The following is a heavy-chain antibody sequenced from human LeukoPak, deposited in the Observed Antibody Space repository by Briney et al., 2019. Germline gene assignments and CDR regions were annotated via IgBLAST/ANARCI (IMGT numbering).Heavy chain of an antibody. CDR1: GYSFTSYW. CDR3: ARHKVASSSSEGDY. D-gene: IGHD6-6*01. CDR2: IYPGASDT. J-gene: IGHJ4*02. Sequence: GESLKISCKGSGYSFTSYWIGWVGQMPGKGLEWMGIIYPGASDTRYSPSFQGQATISADKSISTAYMQWSSLKASDTAMYYCARHKVASSSSEGDYWGQGTLVTVSS. V-gene: IGHV5-51*01.